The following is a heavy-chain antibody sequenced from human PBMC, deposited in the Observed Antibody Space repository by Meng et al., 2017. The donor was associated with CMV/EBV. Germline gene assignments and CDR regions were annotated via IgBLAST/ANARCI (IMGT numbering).Heavy chain of an antibody. Sequence: GGSLRLSCAASGFTFSSYSMNWVRQAPGKGLEWVSSISSSSSYIYYADSVKGRFTISRDNAKNSLYLQMNSLRAEDTAVYYCARDYWAFDLLRPDGYYYGMDVWGQGTTVTVSS. J-gene: IGHJ6*02. CDR1: GFTFSSYS. V-gene: IGHV3-21*01. D-gene: IGHD3-9*01. CDR3: ARDYWAFDLLRPDGYYYGMDV. CDR2: ISSSSSYI.